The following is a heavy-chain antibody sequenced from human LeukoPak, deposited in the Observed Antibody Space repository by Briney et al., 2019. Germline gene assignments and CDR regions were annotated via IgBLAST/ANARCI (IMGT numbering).Heavy chain of an antibody. V-gene: IGHV1-46*04. J-gene: IGHJ3*02. D-gene: IGHD3-22*01. CDR2: INPTEGGT. CDR1: GYTFTNHF. Sequence: GASVRVSCKASGYTFTNHFLHWVRQAPGRGLEWIAVINPTEGGTSYAQNLQGRVTVTTDASTNIVYMNLSSLKSDDTAMYYCVRGPLLGHDSSGPGFDIWGQGTLVTVSS. CDR3: VRGPLLGHDSSGPGFDI.